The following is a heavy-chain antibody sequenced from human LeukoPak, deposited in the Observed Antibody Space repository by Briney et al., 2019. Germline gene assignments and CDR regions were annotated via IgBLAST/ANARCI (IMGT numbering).Heavy chain of an antibody. J-gene: IGHJ4*02. V-gene: IGHV3-21*01. Sequence: GSLRLSCAASGFTFSRYSMNWVRQAPGKGLEWVSSITTGDTYIYYADSVKGRFTISRDNAKNSLYLQMNSLRAEDTAVYYCVRSLVSPYYFDYWGQGTLVTVSS. CDR3: VRSLVSPYYFDY. CDR2: ITTGDTYI. D-gene: IGHD6-6*01. CDR1: GFTFSRYS.